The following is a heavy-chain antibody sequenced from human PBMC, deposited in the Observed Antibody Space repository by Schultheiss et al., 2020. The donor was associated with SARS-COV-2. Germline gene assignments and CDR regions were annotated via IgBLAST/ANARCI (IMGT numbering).Heavy chain of an antibody. CDR1: GFTFSSYW. CDR2: IYSGGST. J-gene: IGHJ4*02. V-gene: IGHV3-53*01. D-gene: IGHD5-18*01. CDR3: AKWDAMGVKYSYGDLFDY. Sequence: GGSLRLSCAASGFTFSSYWMSWVRQAPGKGLEWVSVIYSGGSTYYADSVKGRFTISRDNSKNTLYLQMSSLRAEDTAVYYCAKWDAMGVKYSYGDLFDYWGQGTLVTVSS.